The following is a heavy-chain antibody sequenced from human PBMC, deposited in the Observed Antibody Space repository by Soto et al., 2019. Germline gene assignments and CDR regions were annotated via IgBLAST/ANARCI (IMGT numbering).Heavy chain of an antibody. V-gene: IGHV1-18*01. J-gene: IGHJ6*02. CDR1: GYTFTNYG. D-gene: IGHD3-10*01. CDR2: ISDYNGNT. CDR3: AREGYYSGSGTYSPPRYYGMDA. Sequence: QVQLVQSGAEVKKPGASVKVSCKASGYTFTNYGITGVRQAPGQGLEWMGWISDYNGNTFYGKKFQGRVTMTTDTSTRTADMELKSMRSDDTAVYYCAREGYYSGSGTYSPPRYYGMDAWGQGTTVTVSS.